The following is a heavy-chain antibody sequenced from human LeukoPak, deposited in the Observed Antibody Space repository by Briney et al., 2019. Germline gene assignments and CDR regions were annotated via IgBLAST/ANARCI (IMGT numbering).Heavy chain of an antibody. CDR1: GGSFSGYY. CDR2: INHSGST. V-gene: IGHV4-34*01. Sequence: SEALSLTCAVSGGSFSGYYWSWIRQPPGKGLEWLGEINHSGSTNYSPSLKSRVIISIDTSKNQFSLRLISVTAADTAVYYCARESGYYSYWSNQGPKYIYDYYIDVWGKGTTVTVSS. D-gene: IGHD3-3*01. J-gene: IGHJ6*03. CDR3: ARESGYYSYWSNQGPKYIYDYYIDV.